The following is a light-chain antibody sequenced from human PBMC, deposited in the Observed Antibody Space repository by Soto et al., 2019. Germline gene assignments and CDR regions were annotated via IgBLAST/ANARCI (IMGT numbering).Light chain of an antibody. J-gene: IGLJ2*01. CDR2: DVS. CDR3: SSYTSSSTLDLV. Sequence: QSALTQPASVSGSPGQSSTISCTGTSSDVGGYNYVSWYQQHPGKAPKLMIYDVSNRPSGVSNRFSGSKSGNTASLTISGLQAEDEADYYCSSYTSSSTLDLVFGGGTKVTVL. CDR1: SSDVGGYNY. V-gene: IGLV2-14*01.